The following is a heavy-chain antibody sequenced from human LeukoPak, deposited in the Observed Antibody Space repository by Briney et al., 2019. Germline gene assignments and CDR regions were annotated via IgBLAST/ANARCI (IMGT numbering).Heavy chain of an antibody. V-gene: IGHV1-18*01. CDR1: GGTFSSYA. J-gene: IGHJ4*02. D-gene: IGHD6-19*01. CDR2: ISAYNGNT. Sequence: ASVKVSCKASGGTFSSYAISWVRQAPGQGLEWMGWISAYNGNTNYAQKLQGRVTMTTDTSTSTAYMELRSLRSDDTAVYYCARVSVAGTPLGGDYWGQGTLVTVSS. CDR3: ARVSVAGTPLGGDY.